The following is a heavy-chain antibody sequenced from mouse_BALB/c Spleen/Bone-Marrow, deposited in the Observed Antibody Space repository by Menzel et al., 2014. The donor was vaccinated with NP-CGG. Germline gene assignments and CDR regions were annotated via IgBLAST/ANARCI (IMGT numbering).Heavy chain of an antibody. CDR3: TRSAGTGFAY. CDR1: GYTFTSYY. D-gene: IGHD3-3*01. V-gene: IGHV1S81*02. J-gene: IGHJ3*01. Sequence: VHLVESGAELVKPGASVKLSCKASGYTFTSYYMFWVKQRPGQGLEWIGEINPSNGGTVFNEKFKSKVTLTVDRSSSTAYMQLSGLTSEDSAVYYCTRSAGTGFAYWGQGTLVTVSA. CDR2: INPSNGGT.